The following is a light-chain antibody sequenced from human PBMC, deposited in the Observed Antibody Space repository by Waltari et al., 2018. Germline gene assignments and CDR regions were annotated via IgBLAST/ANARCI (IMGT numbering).Light chain of an antibody. J-gene: IGKJ5*01. Sequence: EIVLTQSPATLSLSPGERATLSCRASQTVSNYLAWYQQKPGQPPKLLLYWASTRTYGVPERFIGSGSGTDFTLTITSLQAEDVAVYYCQQHYSNPVFGQGTRLELK. CDR1: QTVSNY. CDR3: QQHYSNPV. CDR2: WAS. V-gene: IGKV3-11*01.